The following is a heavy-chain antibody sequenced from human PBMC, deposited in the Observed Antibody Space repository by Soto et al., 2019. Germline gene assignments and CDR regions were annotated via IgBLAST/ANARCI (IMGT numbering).Heavy chain of an antibody. CDR1: GYTFTSYG. Sequence: GASVKVSCKASGYTFTSYGISWVRQAPGQGLEWMGWISADSTNTNYAHKLQGRLTFNADKSTNTVYMEMSSLRSEDTAVYYCASCTGDSCYPPWFDPWGQGTQVTVSS. J-gene: IGHJ5*02. CDR3: ASCTGDSCYPPWFDP. V-gene: IGHV1-18*01. CDR2: ISADSTNT. D-gene: IGHD2-15*01.